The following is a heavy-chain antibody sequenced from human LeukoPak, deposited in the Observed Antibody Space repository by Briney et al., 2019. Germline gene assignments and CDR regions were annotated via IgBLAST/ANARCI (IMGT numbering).Heavy chain of an antibody. V-gene: IGHV3-7*04. CDR2: INRDGSEK. CDR3: ARIGAGSSRDY. CDR1: GFTLSSYW. Sequence: PGGSQRLSCAASGFTLSSYWMSWVRQAPGKGLEWVANINRDGSEKYYVDSVKGRFTISRDNAKNSLYLQMNSLRAEDTAVYYCARIGAGSSRDYWGQGTLVTVSS. J-gene: IGHJ4*02. D-gene: IGHD6-13*01.